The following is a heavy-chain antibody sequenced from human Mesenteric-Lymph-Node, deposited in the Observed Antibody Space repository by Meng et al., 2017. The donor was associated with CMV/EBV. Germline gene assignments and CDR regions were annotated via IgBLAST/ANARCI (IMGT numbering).Heavy chain of an antibody. J-gene: IGHJ4*02. CDR3: ARENLPYYYDSSGLPFDY. CDR1: GGSISSSSYY. D-gene: IGHD3-22*01. Sequence: SETLSLTCTVSGGSISSSSYYWGWIRQPPGKGLEWIGSIYYSGSTYYNPSLKSRVTISVDTSKNQFSLKLSSVTAADTAVYYCARENLPYYYDSSGLPFDYWGQGTLVTVSS. CDR2: IYYSGST. V-gene: IGHV4-39*02.